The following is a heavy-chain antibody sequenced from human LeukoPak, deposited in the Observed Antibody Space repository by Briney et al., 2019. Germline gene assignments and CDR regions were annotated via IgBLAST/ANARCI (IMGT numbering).Heavy chain of an antibody. J-gene: IGHJ4*02. V-gene: IGHV4-30-2*01. Sequence: TLSLTCAVSGGSISSGGYSWRWIRQPPGKGLEWIGYIYHSGSTYYNPSLKSRVTISVDRSKNQFSLKLSSVTAADTAVYYCARGNVEMATINFDYWGQGTLVTVSS. D-gene: IGHD5-24*01. CDR2: IYHSGST. CDR3: ARGNVEMATINFDY. CDR1: GGSISSGGYS.